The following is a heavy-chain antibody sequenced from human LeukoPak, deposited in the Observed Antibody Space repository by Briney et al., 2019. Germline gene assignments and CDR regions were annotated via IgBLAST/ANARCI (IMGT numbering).Heavy chain of an antibody. D-gene: IGHD1-7*01. CDR2: IIPIFGTA. J-gene: IGHJ6*03. CDR1: GGTFSSYA. V-gene: IGHV1-69*13. Sequence: SVKVSCKASGGTFSSYAISWVRQAPGQGLEWMGGIIPIFGTANYAQKFQGRVTITADESTSTAYMELSSLRSEDTAVYYCARSSTKTGTSPYYMDVWGKGTRSPSP. CDR3: ARSSTKTGTSPYYMDV.